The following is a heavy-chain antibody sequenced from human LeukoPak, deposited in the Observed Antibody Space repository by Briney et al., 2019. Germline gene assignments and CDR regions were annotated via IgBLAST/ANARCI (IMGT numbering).Heavy chain of an antibody. CDR1: GYSFTSYW. CDR3: ARGLADYYDSSWGFDP. V-gene: IGHV5-51*01. Sequence: GESLKISCKGSGYSFTSYWIGWVRQMPGRGLEWMGIIYPGDPDTRYSPSFQGQVTISADKSISTAYLQWSSLEASDTAMYYCARGLADYYDSSWGFDPWGQGTLVTVSS. D-gene: IGHD3-22*01. J-gene: IGHJ5*02. CDR2: IYPGDPDT.